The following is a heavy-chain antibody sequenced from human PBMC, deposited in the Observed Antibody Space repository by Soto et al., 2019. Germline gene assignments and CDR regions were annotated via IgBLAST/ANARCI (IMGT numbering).Heavy chain of an antibody. V-gene: IGHV3-33*01. J-gene: IGHJ6*02. D-gene: IGHD2-2*01. CDR2: IWYDGINK. CDR1: GFTFSSYG. CDR3: ARDRVVEIGSMDV. Sequence: WGSLRLSCAASGFTFSSYGMHCVRQAPCKGLEWVAVIWYDGINKYYADSVKGRFTISRDNSKNTLYLQMNSLRAEDTAVYYCARDRVVEIGSMDVWGQGTTVTVSS.